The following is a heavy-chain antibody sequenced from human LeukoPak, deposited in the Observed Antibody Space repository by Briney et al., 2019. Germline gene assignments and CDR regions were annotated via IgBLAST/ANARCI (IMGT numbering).Heavy chain of an antibody. V-gene: IGHV3-66*01. CDR2: IRSDGRT. D-gene: IGHD3/OR15-3a*01. CDR3: PREVFIDARSDFYVFDY. J-gene: IGHJ4*01. Sequence: GGSLRVSCAASGFTVIDNYMNWVRQAPGKGLEWVSVIRSDGRTYYADSVKGRFIISRDNSKNTVDLQMNSLRAEDTAVYYCPREVFIDARSDFYVFDYWGHGTLVTVSS. CDR1: GFTVIDNY.